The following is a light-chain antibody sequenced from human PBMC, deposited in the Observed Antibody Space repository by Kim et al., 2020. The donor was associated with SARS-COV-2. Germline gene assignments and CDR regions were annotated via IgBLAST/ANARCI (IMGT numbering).Light chain of an antibody. CDR2: QDT. CDR3: QAWDNQIWV. Sequence: SYELTQPPSVSVSPGQTATIPCSGDKLKDRYVCWYRQKPGQSPVVVIYQDTKRPSGIPERFSGSNSGNTTTLTISGTQAMDEADYYCQAWDNQIWVFGGG. V-gene: IGLV3-1*01. J-gene: IGLJ3*02. CDR1: KLKDRY.